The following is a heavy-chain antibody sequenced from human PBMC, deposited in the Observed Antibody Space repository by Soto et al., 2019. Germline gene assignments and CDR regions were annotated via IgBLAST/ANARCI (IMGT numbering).Heavy chain of an antibody. D-gene: IGHD6-19*01. CDR2: IYYSGST. V-gene: IGHV4-39*01. J-gene: IGHJ4*02. CDR3: ARQGYSSGWLIDY. Sequence: SETLSLTCTVSGGSISSSSYYWGWIRQPPGKGLEWVGSIYYSGSTYYNPSLKSRVTISVDTSKNQFSLKLSSVTAADTAVYYCARQGYSSGWLIDYWGQGTLVTVSS. CDR1: GGSISSSSYY.